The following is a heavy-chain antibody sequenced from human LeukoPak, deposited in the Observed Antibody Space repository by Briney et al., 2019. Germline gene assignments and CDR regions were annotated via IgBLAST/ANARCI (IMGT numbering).Heavy chain of an antibody. V-gene: IGHV3-72*01. J-gene: IGHJ4*02. CDR2: IRNKANRYTI. CDR3: ARNIVRGGNYFDY. D-gene: IGHD3-10*01. Sequence: GGSLRLSCAASGFTSSDHYMDWVRQAPGKGLEWVGRIRNKANRYTIEYAASVQGRFTISRLDSRNSLYLQMNILKTEDTAVYYCARNIVRGGNYFDYGGPGTLVTVSS. CDR1: GFTSSDHY.